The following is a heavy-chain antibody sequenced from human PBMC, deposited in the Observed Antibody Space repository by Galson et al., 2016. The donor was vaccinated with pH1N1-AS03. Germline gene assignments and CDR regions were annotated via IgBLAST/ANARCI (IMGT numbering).Heavy chain of an antibody. CDR2: ITGSGGTP. CDR1: GFTFSSFV. V-gene: IGHV3-23*01. Sequence: SLRLSCAASGFTFSSFVMSWVRQAPGKGLEWVAAITGSGGTPYYGDSVKGRFTVSRDNSNNTLYLELNSLRAGDTAIYYCAKDLRSKIKVSGFYYWGQGALVTVSS. J-gene: IGHJ4*02. CDR3: AKDLRSKIKVSGFYY. D-gene: IGHD5/OR15-5a*01.